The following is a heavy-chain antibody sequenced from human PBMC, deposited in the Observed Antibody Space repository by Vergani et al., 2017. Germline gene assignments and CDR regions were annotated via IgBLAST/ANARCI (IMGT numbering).Heavy chain of an antibody. CDR3: ARVGGYDFWSGYLRRHPAFDY. Sequence: EVQLVESGGGLVQPGGSLRLSCAASGFTFSSYWMSWVRQAPGKGLEWVANIKQDGSEKYYVDSVKGGFTISRDNAKNALYLKRNSLIAEDTAVYYCARVGGYDFWSGYLRRHPAFDYWGQGTLVTVSS. J-gene: IGHJ4*02. D-gene: IGHD3-3*01. CDR2: IKQDGSEK. V-gene: IGHV3-7*03. CDR1: GFTFSSYW.